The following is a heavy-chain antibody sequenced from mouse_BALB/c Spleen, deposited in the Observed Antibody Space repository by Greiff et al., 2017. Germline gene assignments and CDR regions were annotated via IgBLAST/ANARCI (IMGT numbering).Heavy chain of an antibody. D-gene: IGHD1-1*01. J-gene: IGHJ4*01. CDR2: IYPGDGDT. Sequence: QVHVKQSGAELARPGASVKLSCKASGYTFTSYWMQWVKQRPGQGLEWIGAIYPGDGDTRYTQKFKGKATLTADKSSSTAYMQLSSLASEDSAVYYCARRNYGSSYAMDYWGQGTSVTVSS. V-gene: IGHV1-87*01. CDR1: GYTFTSYW. CDR3: ARRNYGSSYAMDY.